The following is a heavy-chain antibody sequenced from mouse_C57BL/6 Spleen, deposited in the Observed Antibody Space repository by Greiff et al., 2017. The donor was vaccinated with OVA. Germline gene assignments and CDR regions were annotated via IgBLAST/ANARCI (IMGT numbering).Heavy chain of an antibody. CDR3: ARVPYYYGSSWYFDV. V-gene: IGHV1-18*01. CDR2: INPNNGGT. D-gene: IGHD1-1*01. J-gene: IGHJ1*03. Sequence: EVQLQQSGPELVKPGASVKIPCKASGYTFTDYNMDWVKQSHGKSLEWIGDINPNNGGTIYNQKFKGKATLTVDKSSSTAYMELRSLTSEDTAVYYCARVPYYYGSSWYFDVWGTGTTVTVSS. CDR1: GYTFTDYN.